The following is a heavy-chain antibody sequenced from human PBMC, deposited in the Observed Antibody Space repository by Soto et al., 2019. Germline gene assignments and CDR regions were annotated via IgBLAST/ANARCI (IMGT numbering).Heavy chain of an antibody. D-gene: IGHD3-10*01. CDR1: GFTFSSYA. Sequence: QVQLVESGGGVVQPGRSLRLSCAASGFTFSSYAMHWVRKAPGKGLEWVAVISYDGSNKYYADSVKGRFTISRDNSKNTLYLQMNILRAEDTAVYYCARDRGGNYYGSGSYDYWGQGTLVTVSS. CDR3: ARDRGGNYYGSGSYDY. CDR2: ISYDGSNK. V-gene: IGHV3-30-3*01. J-gene: IGHJ4*02.